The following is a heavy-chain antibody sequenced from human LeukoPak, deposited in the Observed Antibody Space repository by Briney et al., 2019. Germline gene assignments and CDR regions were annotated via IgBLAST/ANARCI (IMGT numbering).Heavy chain of an antibody. CDR2: IRYDGSNK. CDR1: GFTFSSYG. CDR3: AKDGEVYCGGDCSIGDY. V-gene: IGHV3-30*02. Sequence: GGSLRLSCAASGFTFSSYGMHWVRQAPGKGLEWVAFIRYDGSNKYYGDSVTGRFTISRDNSKNTLYLQMNSLRPEDTAVYYCAKDGEVYCGGDCSIGDYWGQGTLVTVSS. D-gene: IGHD2-21*01. J-gene: IGHJ4*02.